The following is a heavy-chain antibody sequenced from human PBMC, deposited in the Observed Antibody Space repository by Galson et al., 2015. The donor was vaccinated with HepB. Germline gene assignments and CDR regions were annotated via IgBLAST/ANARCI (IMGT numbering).Heavy chain of an antibody. Sequence: SLRLSCAASGFTFTSSAMHWVRQAPGKGLEWVAVISYDGSNKYYADFVKGRFTLSRDNSKNTLYLQMTSLRVEDTAVYYCVRGYDYGYYVRALDIWGQGTMVTASS. D-gene: IGHD3-10*02. CDR1: GFTFTSSA. J-gene: IGHJ3*02. CDR2: ISYDGSNK. CDR3: VRGYDYGYYVRALDI. V-gene: IGHV3-30*04.